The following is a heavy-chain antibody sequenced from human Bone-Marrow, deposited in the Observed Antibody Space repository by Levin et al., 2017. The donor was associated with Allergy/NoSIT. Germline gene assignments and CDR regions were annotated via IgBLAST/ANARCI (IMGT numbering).Heavy chain of an antibody. CDR2: ISSSSSTI. Sequence: GGSLRLSCAASGFTFSSYSMNWVRQAPGKGLEWVSYISSSSSTIYYADSVKGRFTISRDNAKNSLYLQMNSLRAEDTAVYYCASPRANGYCSGGSCYPYYYYGMDVWGQGTTVTVSS. D-gene: IGHD2-15*01. J-gene: IGHJ6*02. CDR3: ASPRANGYCSGGSCYPYYYYGMDV. CDR1: GFTFSSYS. V-gene: IGHV3-48*04.